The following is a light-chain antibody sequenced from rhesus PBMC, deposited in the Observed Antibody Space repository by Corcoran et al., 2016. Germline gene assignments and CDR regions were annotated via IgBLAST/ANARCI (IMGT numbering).Light chain of an antibody. CDR1: QGIANY. CDR2: SES. CDR3: QQHNSYPPT. Sequence: DIQMTQSPSSLSASVGDTVTLSCRASQGIANYLVWYQQKPGKAPRPLIYSESTLETGVPSRFSGSGSGTDFALTISSLQPEDFATYYCQQHNSYPPTFGQGTKVEI. J-gene: IGKJ1*01. V-gene: IGKV1S14*01.